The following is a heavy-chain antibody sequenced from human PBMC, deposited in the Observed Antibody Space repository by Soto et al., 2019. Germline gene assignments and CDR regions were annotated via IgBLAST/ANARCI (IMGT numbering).Heavy chain of an antibody. J-gene: IGHJ6*03. CDR2: ISAYNGNT. Sequence: SVKVTCKASGYTFTSNAMHWVRQAPGQRLEWMGWISAYNGNTNYAQKLQGRVTMTTDTSTSTAYMELRSLRSDDTAVYYCARDGITGTTRYYYYMDVWGKGTTVTVSS. D-gene: IGHD1-7*01. V-gene: IGHV1-18*01. CDR3: ARDGITGTTRYYYYMDV. CDR1: GYTFTSNA.